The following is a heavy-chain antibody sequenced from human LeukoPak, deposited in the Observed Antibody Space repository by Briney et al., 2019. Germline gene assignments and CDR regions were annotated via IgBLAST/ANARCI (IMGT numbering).Heavy chain of an antibody. CDR2: ISSSSSYI. CDR1: GFTFINSA. D-gene: IGHD2-15*01. V-gene: IGHV3-21*01. J-gene: IGHJ6*02. Sequence: GGSLRLSCAASGFTFINSAMNWVRQGPGKGLEWVSSISSSSSYIYYADSVKGRFTISRDNAKNSLYLQMNSLRAEDTAVYYCARAKGGCSGGSCYPLYYYGMDVWGQGTTVTVSS. CDR3: ARAKGGCSGGSCYPLYYYGMDV.